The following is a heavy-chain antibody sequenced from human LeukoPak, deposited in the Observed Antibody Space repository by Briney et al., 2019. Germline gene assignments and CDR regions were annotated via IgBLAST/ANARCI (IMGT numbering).Heavy chain of an antibody. D-gene: IGHD3-22*01. V-gene: IGHV4-59*10. Sequence: PGGSLRLSCAASGFTFSSYAMSWVRQAPGKGLEWIGRIYTSGSTNYNPSLKSRVTMSVDTSKNQFSLKLSSVTAADTAVYYCARGAPMIRLDPWGQGTLVTVSS. CDR3: ARGAPMIRLDP. CDR1: GFTFSSYA. CDR2: IYTSGST. J-gene: IGHJ5*02.